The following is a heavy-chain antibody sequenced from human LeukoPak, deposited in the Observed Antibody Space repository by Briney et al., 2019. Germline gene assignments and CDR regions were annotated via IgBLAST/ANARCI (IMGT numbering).Heavy chain of an antibody. CDR3: ARNIAARRGFDP. J-gene: IGHJ5*02. CDR2: INQGGSVK. Sequence: GGSLRLSCAASGFSFRDFWMTWVRQAPGKGLEWVANINQGGSVKYYVDSVKGRFTISRDNAKNSLYLQMNSLRAEDTAVYYCARNIAARRGFDPWGQGTLVTVSS. D-gene: IGHD6-6*01. V-gene: IGHV3-7*01. CDR1: GFSFRDFW.